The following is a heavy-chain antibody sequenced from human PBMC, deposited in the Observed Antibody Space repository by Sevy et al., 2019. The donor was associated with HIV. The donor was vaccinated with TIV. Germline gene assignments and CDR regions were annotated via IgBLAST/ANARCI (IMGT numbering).Heavy chain of an antibody. CDR2: INHSGST. CDR1: GGSFSGYY. V-gene: IGHV4-34*01. Sequence: SETLSLTCAVYGGSFSGYYWSWIRQPPGKGLEWIGEINHSGSTNYNPSLKSRVTISVDTSKNQFSLKLSSVTAADTAVYYCERGSKTYYDFWSGYYTLFDYWGQGILVTVSS. CDR3: ERGSKTYYDFWSGYYTLFDY. J-gene: IGHJ4*02. D-gene: IGHD3-3*01.